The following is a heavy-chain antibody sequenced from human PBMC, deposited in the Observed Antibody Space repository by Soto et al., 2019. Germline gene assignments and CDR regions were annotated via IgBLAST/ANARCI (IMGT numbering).Heavy chain of an antibody. CDR1: GGSFSGYY. D-gene: IGHD3-22*01. CDR3: ARGTDSSGYYPYRLFDY. Sequence: SETLSLTCAVYGGSFSGYYWSWIRQPPGKGLEWIGEINHSGSTNYNPSLKSRVTISVDTSKNQFSLKLSSVTAADTAVYYCARGTDSSGYYPYRLFDYWGQGTLVTVSS. V-gene: IGHV4-34*01. J-gene: IGHJ4*02. CDR2: INHSGST.